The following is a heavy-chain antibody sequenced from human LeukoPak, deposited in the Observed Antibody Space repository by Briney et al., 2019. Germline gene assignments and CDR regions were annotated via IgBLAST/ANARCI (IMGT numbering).Heavy chain of an antibody. CDR1: GYTFTGYY. CDR2: INPNSGGT. CDR3: ARTDYSSSWYPNFDY. D-gene: IGHD6-13*01. Sequence: ASVNVSCKASGYTFTGYYMHWVRQAPGQGLEWMGRINPNSGGTNYAQKFQGRVTMTRDTSISTAYMELSRLRSDDTAVYYCARTDYSSSWYPNFDYWGQGTLVTVSS. V-gene: IGHV1-2*06. J-gene: IGHJ4*02.